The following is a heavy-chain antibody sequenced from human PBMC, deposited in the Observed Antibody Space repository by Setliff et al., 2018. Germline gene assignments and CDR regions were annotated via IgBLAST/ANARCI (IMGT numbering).Heavy chain of an antibody. Sequence: PSETLSLTCSVSGASITSGGFYWTWIRQPAGKGLEWIGHISPSGSTPYNPSVKSRVTISLDTSKNHFSLKLDSVTAADTALYYCARSPSSGAYWNPRPFYSDYWARGTQVTVSS. V-gene: IGHV4-61*09. CDR3: ARSPSSGAYWNPRPFYSDY. CDR1: GASITSGGFY. J-gene: IGHJ4*02. CDR2: ISPSGST. D-gene: IGHD1-26*01.